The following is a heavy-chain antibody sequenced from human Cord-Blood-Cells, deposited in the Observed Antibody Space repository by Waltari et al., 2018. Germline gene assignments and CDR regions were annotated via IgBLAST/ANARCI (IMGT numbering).Heavy chain of an antibody. V-gene: IGHV4-34*01. CDR3: ARGELGYYYGMDV. D-gene: IGHD7-27*01. Sequence: QVQLQPWGAGLLKPSETLSLTCAVYGGSFSCYYWSWIRQPPGKGLEWIGEINHSGSTNYNPSLKSRVTISVDTSKIQFSLKLSSVTAADTAVYYCARGELGYYYGMDVWGQGTTVTVSS. CDR1: GGSFSCYY. CDR2: INHSGST. J-gene: IGHJ6*02.